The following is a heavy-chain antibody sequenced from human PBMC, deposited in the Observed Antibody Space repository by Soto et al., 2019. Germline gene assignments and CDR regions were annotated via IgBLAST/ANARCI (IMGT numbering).Heavy chain of an antibody. CDR1: GGTFRNSV. CDR3: ARISSASSGWLPDY. CDR2: INPNSGAT. V-gene: IGHV1-2*04. D-gene: IGHD6-19*01. J-gene: IGHJ4*02. Sequence: SVKVSCNCSGGTFRNSVISWVRQAPGQGLEWMGWINPNSGATNYAQKIQGWVTMTRDTSISTAYMELSSLRSEDTAVYYCARISSASSGWLPDYWGQGTLVTVSS.